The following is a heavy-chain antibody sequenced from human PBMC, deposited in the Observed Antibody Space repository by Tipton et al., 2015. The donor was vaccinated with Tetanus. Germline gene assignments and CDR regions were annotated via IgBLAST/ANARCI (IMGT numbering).Heavy chain of an antibody. CDR1: GGSFSGYF. J-gene: IGHJ4*02. Sequence: TLSLTCAVYGGSFSGYFWSWIRQAPGKGLEWLGSTYYSGSPHYNPSLNSRVTVFADPSKNQFSLNLISVTAADTAVYYCARQGYNGTYQFDYWGQGILVTVSS. V-gene: IGHV4-34*01. CDR2: TYYSGSP. CDR3: ARQGYNGTYQFDY. D-gene: IGHD1-26*01.